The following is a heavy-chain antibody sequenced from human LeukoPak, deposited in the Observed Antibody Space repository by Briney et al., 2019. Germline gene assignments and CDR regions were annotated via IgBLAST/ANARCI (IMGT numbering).Heavy chain of an antibody. V-gene: IGHV3-23*01. CDR3: ARGDSSDYQVNDY. CDR2: ISGSDGST. J-gene: IGHJ4*02. CDR1: GFTCSSYA. Sequence: GGSLRLSCAASGFTCSSYAMSWVRQAPGKGPEWVSGISGSDGSTYYADSVKGRFTISRDNSKNTLFLQMNGLRAEDTAAYYCARGDSSDYQVNDYWGQGTLVTVSS. D-gene: IGHD3-22*01.